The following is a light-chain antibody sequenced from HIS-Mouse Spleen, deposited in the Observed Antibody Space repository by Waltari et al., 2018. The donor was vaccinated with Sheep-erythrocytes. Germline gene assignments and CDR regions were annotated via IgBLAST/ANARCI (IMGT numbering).Light chain of an antibody. CDR1: SSDVGGYNY. Sequence: QSALNQPRSVSGSPGQSVTIYCTGTSSDVGGYNYVSWYQQHPGKAPKLMIYDVSSRPSSLPDRFSCSKSVTTASLTISRLQSENKADYYCCSYAGSYNHVFSTGTKVTV. J-gene: IGLJ1*01. CDR2: DVS. V-gene: IGLV2-11*01. CDR3: CSYAGSYNHV.